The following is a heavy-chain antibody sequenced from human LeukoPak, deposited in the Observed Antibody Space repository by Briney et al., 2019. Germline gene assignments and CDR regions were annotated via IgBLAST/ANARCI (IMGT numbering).Heavy chain of an antibody. Sequence: PGGSLRLSCAASGFTFSNYEMNWVRKAPGKGLEWVSYISSSGSTIYYADSVKGRFTISRDNAKKSLYLQMNSLRAEDTAVYYCARVYSSGWSYWGQGTLVTVSS. CDR3: ARVYSSGWSY. CDR2: ISSSGSTI. CDR1: GFTFSNYE. V-gene: IGHV3-48*03. D-gene: IGHD6-19*01. J-gene: IGHJ4*02.